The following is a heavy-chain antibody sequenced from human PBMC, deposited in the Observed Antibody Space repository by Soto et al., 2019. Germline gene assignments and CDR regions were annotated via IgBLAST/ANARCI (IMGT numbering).Heavy chain of an antibody. CDR2: IYSGGST. CDR1: GFTVSSNY. V-gene: IGHV3-53*01. Sequence: GGSLRLSCAASGFTVSSNYMSWVRQAPGKGLEWVSVIYSGGSTYYADSVKGRFTISRDNSKNTLYLQMNSLIAEDTAVYYCARDTSYYFDYWGQGTLVTVSS. D-gene: IGHD6-6*01. CDR3: ARDTSYYFDY. J-gene: IGHJ4*02.